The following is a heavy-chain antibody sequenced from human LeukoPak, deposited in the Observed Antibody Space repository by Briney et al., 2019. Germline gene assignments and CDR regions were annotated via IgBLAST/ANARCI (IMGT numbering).Heavy chain of an antibody. J-gene: IGHJ4*02. Sequence: GGSLRLSCAASGFTFSNYNLNWVRQAPGKGLEWVSSINSRSSSIYYADSVKGRFTISRDNAKNSLYLQMNSLRAEDTAVYYCARDYLDTAMVPGGVDYWGQGTLVTVSS. V-gene: IGHV3-21*01. CDR1: GFTFSNYN. D-gene: IGHD5-18*01. CDR3: ARDYLDTAMVPGGVDY. CDR2: INSRSSSI.